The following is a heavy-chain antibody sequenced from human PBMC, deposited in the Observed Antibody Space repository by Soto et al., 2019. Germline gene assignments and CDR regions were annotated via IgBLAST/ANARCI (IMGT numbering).Heavy chain of an antibody. CDR3: ARDPHDFWSGYYTGFLNYYYYGMDV. Sequence: GGSLRLSCAASGFTFSSYGMHWVRQAPGKGLEWVAVIWYDGSNKYYADSVKGRFTISRDNSKNTLYLQMNSLRAEDTAVYYCARDPHDFWSGYYTGFLNYYYYGMDVWGQGTTVTVSS. D-gene: IGHD3-3*01. CDR1: GFTFSSYG. J-gene: IGHJ6*02. CDR2: IWYDGSNK. V-gene: IGHV3-33*01.